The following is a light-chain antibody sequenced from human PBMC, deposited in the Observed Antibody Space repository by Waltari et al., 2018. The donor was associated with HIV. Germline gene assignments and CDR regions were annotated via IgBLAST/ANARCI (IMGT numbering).Light chain of an antibody. CDR2: CTH. CDR3: QSYDSSLSGSWV. V-gene: IGLV1-40*01. J-gene: IGLJ3*02. Sequence: QSVLTQPPSVSGAPGQRVSISCTGSTSNIGAGYDVHWYHQVPGKAPKLLIFCTHSRPSGCPDRISGSKSGTSASLAISGLRAEDEAYYYCQSYDSSLSGSWVFGGGTKLTVL. CDR1: TSNIGAGYD.